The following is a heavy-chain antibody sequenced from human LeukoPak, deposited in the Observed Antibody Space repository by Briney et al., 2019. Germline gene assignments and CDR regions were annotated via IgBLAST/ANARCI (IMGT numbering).Heavy chain of an antibody. CDR3: ARGDPSNYYYGMDV. V-gene: IGHV4-4*07. Sequence: SETLSLTCTVSGGSVSSFYWSWVRQAAGEGLEWIGRIQSGGSTNYNPSLKSRVTISIDTSKNQFSLKLSSVTAADTAVYYCARGDPSNYYYGMDVWGQGTTATVSS. CDR2: IQSGGST. CDR1: GGSVSSFY. J-gene: IGHJ6*02. D-gene: IGHD3-10*01.